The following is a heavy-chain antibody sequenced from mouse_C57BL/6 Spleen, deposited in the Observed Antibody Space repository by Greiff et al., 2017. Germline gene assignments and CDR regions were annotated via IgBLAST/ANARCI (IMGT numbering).Heavy chain of an antibody. D-gene: IGHD2-5*01. CDR2: ISNGGGST. CDR1: GFTFSDYY. Sequence: EVKLVESGGGLVQPGGSLKLSCAASGFTFSDYYMYWVRQTPEKRLEWVAYISNGGGSTYYPDTVKGRFTISRDNAKNTLYLQMSRLKSEDTAMYYCARGGSNYKYYAMDYWGQGTSVTVSS. CDR3: ARGGSNYKYYAMDY. V-gene: IGHV5-12*01. J-gene: IGHJ4*01.